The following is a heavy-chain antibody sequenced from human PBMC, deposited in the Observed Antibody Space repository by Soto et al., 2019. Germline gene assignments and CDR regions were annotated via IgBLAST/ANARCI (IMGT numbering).Heavy chain of an antibody. CDR3: AKGGEYESLTRHDASDY. V-gene: IGHV3-23*01. D-gene: IGHD3-9*01. CDR2: SSGSGGST. J-gene: IGHJ4*02. Sequence: EVQLLESGGGLVQPGGSLRLSCAASGFTSSSYAMSWVRQAPGKGLEWVSASSGSGGSTYYSDSVKGRFTISRDISKHTRYLHMNRLRAEDTAVYCCAKGGEYESLTRHDASDYLGQGPLVTVSS. CDR1: GFTSSSYA.